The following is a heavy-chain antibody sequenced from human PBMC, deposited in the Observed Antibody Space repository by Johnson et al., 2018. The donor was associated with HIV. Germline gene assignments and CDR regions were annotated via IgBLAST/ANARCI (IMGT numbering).Heavy chain of an antibody. CDR3: ARDRVPDAFDI. D-gene: IGHD3-3*01. CDR1: GFTVSSNY. J-gene: IGHJ3*02. CDR2: IYSGGST. Sequence: VQLVESGGGLVQPGGSLRLSCAASGFTVSSNYMSWVRQAPGKGLEWVSVIYSGGSTYYADSVQGRFTISRDNSKNTLYLQMNSLRAEETAVYYCARDRVPDAFDIWGQGTMVTVSS. V-gene: IGHV3-66*01.